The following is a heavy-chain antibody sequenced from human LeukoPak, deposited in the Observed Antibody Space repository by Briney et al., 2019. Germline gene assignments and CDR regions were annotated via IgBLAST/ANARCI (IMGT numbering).Heavy chain of an antibody. CDR3: ARDIGVRAACDY. CDR1: GFTLSSYR. CDR2: ISSSSSTI. J-gene: IGHJ4*02. D-gene: IGHD6-25*01. Sequence: GGSLRLSCAASGFTLSSYRMNWVRQAPGKGLEWVSHISSSSSTIHYADSVKGRFTISRDNAKNSLYLQMNSLRAEDTAVYYCARDIGVRAACDYWGQGTLVTVSS. V-gene: IGHV3-48*01.